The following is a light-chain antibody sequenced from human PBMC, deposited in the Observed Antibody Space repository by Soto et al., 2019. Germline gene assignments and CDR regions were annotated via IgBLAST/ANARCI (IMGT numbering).Light chain of an antibody. CDR1: QSVSNNY. CDR3: HQRSDWPRT. CDR2: DAS. V-gene: IGKV3-11*01. J-gene: IGKJ5*01. Sequence: ENVLTQSPGTLSLSPGERATLSCRASQSVSNNYLAWYQQKPGQAPRVLIFDASKRATGIPPRFRGSGSGTDFSLTISSLEPEDFAVYYCHQRSDWPRTFGQGTRREIK.